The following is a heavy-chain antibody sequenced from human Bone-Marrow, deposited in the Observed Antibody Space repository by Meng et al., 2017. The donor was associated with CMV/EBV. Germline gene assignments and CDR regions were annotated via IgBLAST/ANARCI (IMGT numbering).Heavy chain of an antibody. CDR1: GFTFRKFG. CDR2: ILYDGRNK. J-gene: IGHJ4*02. D-gene: IGHD2-21*01. Sequence: GESLKISCAASGFTFRKFGMHWARQAPGKGLEWVAYILYDGRNKYYADSVKGRFTISRDNSKNTLYLQMNSLRAEDTAVYYCAREWDAYCGGDCYMGAGYWGQGTLVTVSS. V-gene: IGHV3-30*02. CDR3: AREWDAYCGGDCYMGAGY.